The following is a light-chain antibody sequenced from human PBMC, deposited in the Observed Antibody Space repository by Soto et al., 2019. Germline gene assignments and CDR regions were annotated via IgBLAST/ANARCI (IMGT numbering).Light chain of an antibody. CDR1: QNIRSW. Sequence: DMPMTQSPTTLSASVGDRVTITCRASQNIRSWLAWYQQKLGKAPKVLIYDASTLESGVPSRFSGSGFGTEFTLTISSLQPDDFATYYCQHYNGYFGQGTKLEIK. J-gene: IGKJ2*01. V-gene: IGKV1-5*01. CDR3: QHYNGY. CDR2: DAS.